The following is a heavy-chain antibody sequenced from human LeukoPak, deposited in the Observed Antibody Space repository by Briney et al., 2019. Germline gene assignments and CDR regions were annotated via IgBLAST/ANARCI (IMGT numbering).Heavy chain of an antibody. CDR1: GFTFSTYG. CDR2: TSYDGGNK. J-gene: IGHJ4*02. CDR3: AKDINRLGYYFDY. Sequence: PGGSLRLSCAASGFTFSTYGMHWVRQAPGKGLEWVAVTSYDGGNKYYADSVRGRFTISRDNSKNTLYLQTNSLRAEDTAVYFCAKDINRLGYYFDYWGQGTLVTVSS. V-gene: IGHV3-30*18. D-gene: IGHD2-21*01.